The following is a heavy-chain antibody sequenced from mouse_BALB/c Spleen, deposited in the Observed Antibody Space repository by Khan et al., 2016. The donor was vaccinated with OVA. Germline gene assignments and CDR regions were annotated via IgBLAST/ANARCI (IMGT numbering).Heavy chain of an antibody. CDR3: ARPPITTVVATSYWFFDV. D-gene: IGHD1-1*01. J-gene: IGHJ1*01. V-gene: IGHV5-9-3*01. CDR1: GFTFSSYA. Sequence: DVKLVESGGGLVKPGGSLKLSCAASGFTFSSYAMSWVRQTPEKRLEWVATISSGGTYTYYPDSVKGRFTISRDNAKNTLYLQMSSLRSEDTAMFYCARPPITTVVATSYWFFDVWGAGTTVTVST. CDR2: ISSGGTYT.